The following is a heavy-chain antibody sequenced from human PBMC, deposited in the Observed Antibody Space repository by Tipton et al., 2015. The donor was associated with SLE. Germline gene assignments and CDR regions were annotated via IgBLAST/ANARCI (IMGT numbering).Heavy chain of an antibody. D-gene: IGHD2-21*01. Sequence: TLSLTCTVSGASVSSFCWNWIRQSPGKGLEWIGEINHGGSTNYNPSLKSRVTISEDTSKNQSSLKLTSVTAADTAIYYCVRGHPHIVVLIGGGWFDPWGQGTLVTVSS. CDR1: GASVSSFC. J-gene: IGHJ5*02. CDR3: VRGHPHIVVLIGGGWFDP. CDR2: INHGGST. V-gene: IGHV4-34*01.